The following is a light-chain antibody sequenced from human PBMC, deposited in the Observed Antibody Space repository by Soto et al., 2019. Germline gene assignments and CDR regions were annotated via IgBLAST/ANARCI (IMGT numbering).Light chain of an antibody. CDR3: QPRSNWPS. CDR1: QSVSSF. CDR2: DAS. V-gene: IGKV3-11*01. Sequence: ENVLTQSPGTMSLSPGERATLSCRASQSVSSFLAWYQQKPGQAPRLLIYDASNRATGIPTRFSGSGSGTDFTLTISSLEPEDFAVYYCQPRSNWPSFGPGTKVDI. J-gene: IGKJ3*01.